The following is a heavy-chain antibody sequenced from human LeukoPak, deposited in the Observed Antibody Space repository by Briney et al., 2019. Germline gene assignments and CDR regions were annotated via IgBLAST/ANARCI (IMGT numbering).Heavy chain of an antibody. CDR3: AREDTVVVPAAICDY. V-gene: IGHV1-2*02. Sequence: ASVKVSCKASGYTFTGYYMHWVRQAPGQGLEWMGWINPNSGGTNYAQKFQGRVTMTRDTSISTAYMELSRLRSDDTAVYYCAREDTVVVPAAICDYWGQGTLVTVSS. CDR1: GYTFTGYY. CDR2: INPNSGGT. J-gene: IGHJ4*02. D-gene: IGHD2-2*02.